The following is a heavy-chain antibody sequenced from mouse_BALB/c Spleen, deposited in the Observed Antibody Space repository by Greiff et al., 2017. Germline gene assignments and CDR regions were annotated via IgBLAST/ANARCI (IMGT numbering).Heavy chain of an antibody. CDR1: GYTFTSYW. CDR2: INPSNGRT. CDR3: ARGGYGNYPWFAY. Sequence: QVQLQQPGAELVKPGASVKLSCKASGYTFTSYWMHWVKQRPGQGLEWIGEINPSNGRTNYNEKFKSKATLTVDKSSSTAYMQLSSLTSEDSAVYYRARGGYGNYPWFAYWGQGTLVTVSA. V-gene: IGHV1S81*02. D-gene: IGHD2-1*01. J-gene: IGHJ3*01.